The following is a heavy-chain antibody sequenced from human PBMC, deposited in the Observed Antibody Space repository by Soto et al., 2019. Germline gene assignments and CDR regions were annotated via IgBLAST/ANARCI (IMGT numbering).Heavy chain of an antibody. V-gene: IGHV3-23*01. Sequence: GGSLRLSCAASGFTFSSSAMSWVRQAPGKGLDWVSAISGSGGSTYYADSVKGRFTISRDNSKNTLYLQMNSLRAEDTAVYYCAKDLYSSSWSYNWFDPWGQGTLVTVSS. CDR1: GFTFSSSA. D-gene: IGHD6-13*01. CDR2: ISGSGGST. CDR3: AKDLYSSSWSYNWFDP. J-gene: IGHJ5*02.